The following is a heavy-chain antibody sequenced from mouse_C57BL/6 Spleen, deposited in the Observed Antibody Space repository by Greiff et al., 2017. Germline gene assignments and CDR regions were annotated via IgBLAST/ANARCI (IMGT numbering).Heavy chain of an antibody. V-gene: IGHV1-15*01. D-gene: IGHD2-1*01. CDR2: IDPETGGT. Sequence: QVQLQQSGAELVRPGASVTLSCKASGYTFTDYEMHWVKQTPVHGLEWIGAIDPETGGTAYNQKFKGKAILTADKCSSTAYMELRSLTSEDSAVYYCKLIYYPFGGAYWGQGTLVTVSA. J-gene: IGHJ3*01. CDR1: GYTFTDYE. CDR3: KLIYYPFGGAY.